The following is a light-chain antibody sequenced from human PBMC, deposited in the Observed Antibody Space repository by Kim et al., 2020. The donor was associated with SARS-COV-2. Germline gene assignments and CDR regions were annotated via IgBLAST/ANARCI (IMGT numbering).Light chain of an antibody. CDR2: GAS. CDR3: QQYSNWPRT. V-gene: IGKV3-15*01. J-gene: IGKJ1*01. CDR1: QSGSSS. Sequence: ESAMTQSPAILSVPPGGRATLSCRTRQSGSSSLAWYQQKPGQAPRLLIYGASTRATGIPARFTGSGSGTEFTLTISSLQSEDFAVYYCQQYSNWPRTFGQGTKVDIK.